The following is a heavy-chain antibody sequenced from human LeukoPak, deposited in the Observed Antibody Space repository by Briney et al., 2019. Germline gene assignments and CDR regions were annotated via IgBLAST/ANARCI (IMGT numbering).Heavy chain of an antibody. D-gene: IGHD2-21*01. V-gene: IGHV3-23*01. CDR2: ISGSGGST. J-gene: IGHJ4*02. Sequence: GGTLRLSCAASGFTFSSYGMSWVRQAPGKGLEWVSAISGSGGSTYYADSVRGRFTISRDNSKNTLYLQMNSLRAEDAAVYFCAKAPVTSCRGAYCYPFDSWGQGTLVTVSS. CDR1: GFTFSSYG. CDR3: AKAPVTSCRGAYCYPFDS.